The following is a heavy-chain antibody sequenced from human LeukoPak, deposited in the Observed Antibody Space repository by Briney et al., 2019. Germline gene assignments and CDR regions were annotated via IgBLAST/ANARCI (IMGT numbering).Heavy chain of an antibody. J-gene: IGHJ4*02. CDR3: ARDWGYCSSTSCYGTPNEY. D-gene: IGHD2-2*01. Sequence: GASVKVSCKASGFTFTSSAMQWVRQARGQRLEWMGWISAYNGNTNYAQKLQGRVTMTTDTSTSTAYMELRSLRSDDTAVYYCARDWGYCSSTSCYGTPNEYWGQGTLVTVSS. CDR2: ISAYNGNT. V-gene: IGHV1-18*01. CDR1: GFTFTSSA.